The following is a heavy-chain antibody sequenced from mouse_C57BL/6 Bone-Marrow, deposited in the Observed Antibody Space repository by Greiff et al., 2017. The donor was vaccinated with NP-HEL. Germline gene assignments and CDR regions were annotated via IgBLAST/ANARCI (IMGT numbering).Heavy chain of an antibody. CDR2: INPNNGGT. V-gene: IGHV1-26*01. CDR3: ASSGGWLLRRVYYFDY. CDR1: GYTFTDYY. D-gene: IGHD2-3*01. J-gene: IGHJ2*01. Sequence: VQLQQSGPELVKPGASVKISCKASGYTFTDYYMNWVKQSHGKSLEWIGDINPNNGGTSYNQKFKGKATLTVDKSSSTAYMELRSLTSEDSAVYYCASSGGWLLRRVYYFDYWGQGTTLTVSS.